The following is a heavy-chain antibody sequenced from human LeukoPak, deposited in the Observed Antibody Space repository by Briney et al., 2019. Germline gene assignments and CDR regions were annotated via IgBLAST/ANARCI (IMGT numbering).Heavy chain of an antibody. CDR1: GYTFTSYA. CDR3: ARDLSGVIAAASNWFDP. Sequence: ASVKVSCKASGYTFTSYAMNWVRQAPGQGLEWMGWINTNTGNPTYAQGFTGRFVFSLDTSVSTAYLQISSLKAEDTAAYYCARDLSGVIAAASNWFDPWGQGTLVTVSS. V-gene: IGHV7-4-1*02. CDR2: INTNTGNP. D-gene: IGHD6-13*01. J-gene: IGHJ5*02.